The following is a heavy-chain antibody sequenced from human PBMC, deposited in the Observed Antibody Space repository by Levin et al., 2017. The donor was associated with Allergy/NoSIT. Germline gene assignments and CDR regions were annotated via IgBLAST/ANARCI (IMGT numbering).Heavy chain of an antibody. Sequence: ASVKVSCKASGYTFTSYDINWVRQATGQGLEWMGWMNPNSGNTGYAQKFQGRVTMTRNTSISTAYMELSSLRSEDTAVYYCARESVRYDSSGYPHPVFDYWGQGTLVTVSS. CDR2: MNPNSGNT. V-gene: IGHV1-8*01. D-gene: IGHD3-22*01. CDR3: ARESVRYDSSGYPHPVFDY. J-gene: IGHJ4*02. CDR1: GYTFTSYD.